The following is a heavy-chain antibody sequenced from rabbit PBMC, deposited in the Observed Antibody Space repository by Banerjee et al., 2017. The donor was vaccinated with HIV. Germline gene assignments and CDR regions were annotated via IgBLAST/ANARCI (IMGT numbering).Heavy chain of an antibody. J-gene: IGHJ6*01. CDR2: IYTGSSSNT. CDR3: ARGYYGNSGYWYYGMDL. V-gene: IGHV1S45*01. Sequence: EESGGDLVKPEGSLTLTCTASGFSFSSNYWICWVRQAPGKGLEWIACIYTGSSSNTYYASWVNGRFTISKTSSTTVTLQMTSLTAADTATYFCARGYYGNSGYWYYGMDLWGPGTLVTVS. D-gene: IGHD1-1*01. CDR1: GFSFSSNYW.